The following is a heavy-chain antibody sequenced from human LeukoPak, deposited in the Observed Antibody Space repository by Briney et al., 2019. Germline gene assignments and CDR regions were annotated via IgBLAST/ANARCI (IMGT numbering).Heavy chain of an antibody. CDR2: IYYSGST. CDR3: ASLGFCNSTTCYDSDY. Sequence: PSETLSLTCTVSGGSVSGYFWSWIRQPPGKGLEWIGYIYYSGSTNHNPSLESRVTISVDTSKNQFSLKLSSVTAADTAVYYCASLGFCNSTTCYDSDYWGQGTLVTVSS. D-gene: IGHD2-2*01. J-gene: IGHJ4*02. CDR1: GGSVSGYF. V-gene: IGHV4-59*02.